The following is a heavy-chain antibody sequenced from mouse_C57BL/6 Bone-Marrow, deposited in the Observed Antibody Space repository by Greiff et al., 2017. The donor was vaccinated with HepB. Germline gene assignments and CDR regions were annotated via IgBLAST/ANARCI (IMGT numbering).Heavy chain of an antibody. Sequence: QVQLQQSGAELVRPGTSVKVSCKASGYAFTNYLIEWVKQRPGQGLEWIGVINPGSGGTNYNEKFKGKATLTADKSSSTAYMQLSSLTSEDSAVHFCARSTMVTTTGYYFDYWGQGTTLTVSS. D-gene: IGHD2-2*01. CDR2: INPGSGGT. CDR1: GYAFTNYL. V-gene: IGHV1-54*01. CDR3: ARSTMVTTTGYYFDY. J-gene: IGHJ2*01.